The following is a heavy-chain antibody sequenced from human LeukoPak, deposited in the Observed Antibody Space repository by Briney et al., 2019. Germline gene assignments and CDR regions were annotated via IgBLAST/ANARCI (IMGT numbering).Heavy chain of an antibody. V-gene: IGHV4-59*12. CDR1: GGSIINYY. D-gene: IGHD1-26*01. J-gene: IGHJ4*02. CDR2: IYYSGST. CDR3: ARMGGRYD. Sequence: SETLSLTCTVSGGSIINYYWTWIRQPPGKGLEWIGHIYYSGSTYYNPSLKSRVTISVDTSKNQFSLKLSSVTAADTAVYYCARMGGRYDWGQGTLVTVSS.